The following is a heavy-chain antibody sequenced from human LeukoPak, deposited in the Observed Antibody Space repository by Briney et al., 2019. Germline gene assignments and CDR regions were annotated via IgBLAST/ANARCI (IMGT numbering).Heavy chain of an antibody. CDR3: ARVSYDYPMDV. J-gene: IGHJ6*04. Sequence: GGSLRLSCAASGFTFSDYYMSWIRQAPGKGLEWVANIKQDGSEKYYVDSVKGRFTISRDNAKNSLYLQMNSLRAEDTAVYYCARVSYDYPMDVWGKGTTVTVSS. CDR2: IKQDGSEK. D-gene: IGHD3-16*01. CDR1: GFTFSDYY. V-gene: IGHV3-7*01.